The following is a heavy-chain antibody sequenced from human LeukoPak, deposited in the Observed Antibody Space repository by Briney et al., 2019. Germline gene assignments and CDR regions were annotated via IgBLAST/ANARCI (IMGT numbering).Heavy chain of an antibody. Sequence: GGSLRLSCAASGFTFSSYSMNWVRQAPGKGLEWVSSISSSSSYIYYADSVKGRFTISRDNAKNSLYLRMNSLRAEDTAIYYCAKVGSYYGLGSLKLMLDYWGQGTLVTVSS. CDR1: GFTFSSYS. V-gene: IGHV3-21*01. CDR3: AKVGSYYGLGSLKLMLDY. D-gene: IGHD3-10*01. J-gene: IGHJ4*02. CDR2: ISSSSSYI.